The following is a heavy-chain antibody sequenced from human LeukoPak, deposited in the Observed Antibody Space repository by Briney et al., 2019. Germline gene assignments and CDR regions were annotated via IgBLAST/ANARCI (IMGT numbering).Heavy chain of an antibody. CDR2: IYYSGST. D-gene: IGHD2-2*01. CDR1: GGSISSSSYY. Sequence: SETLSLTCTVSGGSISSSSYYWGWIRQPPGKGLEWIGSIYYSGSTYYNPSLKSRVTISVDTSKNQFSLKLSSVTAADTAVYYWAQGGVVVPAPLFVYGGESTLVSVSS. J-gene: IGHJ4*02. CDR3: AQGGVVVPAPLFVY. V-gene: IGHV4-39*01.